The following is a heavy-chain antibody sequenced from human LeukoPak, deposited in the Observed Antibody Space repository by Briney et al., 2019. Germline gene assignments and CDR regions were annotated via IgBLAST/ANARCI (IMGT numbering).Heavy chain of an antibody. CDR3: ASSSRYYYDSSGSY. CDR2: ISSSSSTI. CDR1: GFTFSSYS. Sequence: GGSLRLSCAASGFTFSSYSMNWVRQAPGKGLEWVSYISSSSSTIYYADSVKGRFTISRDNAKNSLYLQMNSLRAEDTAVYYCASSSRYYYDSSGSYWGQGTLVTVSS. D-gene: IGHD3-22*01. V-gene: IGHV3-48*01. J-gene: IGHJ4*02.